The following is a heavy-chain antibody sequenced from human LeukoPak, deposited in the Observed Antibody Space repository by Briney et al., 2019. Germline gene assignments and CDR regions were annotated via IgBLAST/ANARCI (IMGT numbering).Heavy chain of an antibody. CDR3: ARHRLDIAVAGGYDAFDI. V-gene: IGHV1-18*01. CDR2: ISAYNGNT. Sequence: GASVKVSCKASGYTFTSYGISWVRQAPGQGLEWMGWISAYNGNTNYAQKLQGRVTMTTDTSTSTAYMELRSLRSDDTAVYYCARHRLDIAVAGGYDAFDIWGQGTMVTVSS. D-gene: IGHD6-19*01. J-gene: IGHJ3*02. CDR1: GYTFTSYG.